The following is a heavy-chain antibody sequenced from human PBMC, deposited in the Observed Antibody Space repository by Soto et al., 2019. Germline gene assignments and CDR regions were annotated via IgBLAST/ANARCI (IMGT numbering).Heavy chain of an antibody. CDR1: GFPFSSSA. D-gene: IGHD3-16*01. Sequence: VPLSESGGGLVQPGGSLRLSCAASGFPFSSSAMRWVRQAPGKGLERVSTFRESGGTTHYADSVKGRFTISRDTSKNMLYLQMNSLRAEDTVIYYCAKDSHYDIISTTHDSWGQGTLVTVSS. J-gene: IGHJ4*02. CDR3: AKDSHYDIISTTHDS. V-gene: IGHV3-23*01. CDR2: FRESGGTT.